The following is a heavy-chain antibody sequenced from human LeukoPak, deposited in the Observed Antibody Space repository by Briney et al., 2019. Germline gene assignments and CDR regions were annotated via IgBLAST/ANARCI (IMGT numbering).Heavy chain of an antibody. V-gene: IGHV5-51*01. D-gene: IGHD5-24*01. CDR3: TRRTTIMGLDY. CDR1: GYSFTTYW. CDR2: VYPGDSDT. Sequence: PGESLKISCKASGYSFTTYWIAWVRQMPGKGLEWMGIVYPGDSDTRYSPSFQGQITISADKSTSTAYLQWSSLKASDTAIYYCTRRTTIMGLDYWGQGTLVTVSS. J-gene: IGHJ4*02.